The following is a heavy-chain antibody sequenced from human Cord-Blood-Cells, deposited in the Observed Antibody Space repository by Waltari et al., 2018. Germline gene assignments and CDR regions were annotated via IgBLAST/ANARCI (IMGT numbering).Heavy chain of an antibody. CDR1: AFTFSTYG. J-gene: IGHJ3*02. CDR2: IWYDGSNK. Sequence: QVQLVESGGGVAQPGRPLRTAWAASAFTFSTYGMHWVRRAPGKGLVWVAVIWYDGSNKYYTDSVKGRFTISRDNSKNTLYLQMNSLRAEDTAMYYCAKGLALYSSGWYAFDIWGQGTMVTVSS. V-gene: IGHV3-30*18. D-gene: IGHD6-19*01. CDR3: AKGLALYSSGWYAFDI.